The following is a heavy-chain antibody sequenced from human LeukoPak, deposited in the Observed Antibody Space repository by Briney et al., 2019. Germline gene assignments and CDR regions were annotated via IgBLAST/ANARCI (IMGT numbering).Heavy chain of an antibody. V-gene: IGHV1-2*02. CDR2: INPNSGGT. Sequence: ASVKVSCKASGYTFTGYYMHWVRQAPGQGLEWMGWINPNSGGTNYAQKFQGRVTMTRDTSISTAYMELSRLRSDDTAVYYCARVGHGNYEGIDYWGQGTLVTVSS. D-gene: IGHD4-17*01. J-gene: IGHJ4*02. CDR3: ARVGHGNYEGIDY. CDR1: GYTFTGYY.